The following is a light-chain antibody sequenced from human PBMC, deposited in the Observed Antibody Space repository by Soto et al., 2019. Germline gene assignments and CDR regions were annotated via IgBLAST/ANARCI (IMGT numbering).Light chain of an antibody. J-gene: IGKJ1*01. CDR2: AAS. V-gene: IGKV1-12*01. CDR1: QDISSW. CDR3: QQANSLPPWT. Sequence: DLQMTQSPSSVSASVGDRVTIACRASQDISSWLAWYQQRPGKAPKLLIYAASSLQSGVPSRFSGSGSGTDFTLTISSLQPEDFATYYCQQANSLPPWTFGQGTKVEIK.